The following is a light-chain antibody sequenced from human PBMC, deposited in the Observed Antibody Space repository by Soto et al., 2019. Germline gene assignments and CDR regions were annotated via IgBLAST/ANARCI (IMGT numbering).Light chain of an antibody. J-gene: IGKJ3*01. CDR1: QNILYTSKNKNY. CDR3: QQYHTTPFT. V-gene: IGKV4-1*01. Sequence: DMVMTQSPDFLGMSLGERATINCKSSQNILYTSKNKNYLAWYQQKPGQPPKLLIYWASTRESGVPDRFSGSGSGTDFTLTINGLQAEDVAVYFCQQYHTTPFTFGPGTKADI. CDR2: WAS.